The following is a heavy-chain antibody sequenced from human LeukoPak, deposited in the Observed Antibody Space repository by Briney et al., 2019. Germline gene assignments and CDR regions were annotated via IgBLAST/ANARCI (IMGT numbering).Heavy chain of an antibody. CDR3: ARESGRYFDWLLPDNYYYYYGMDV. CDR1: GGTFSSYA. D-gene: IGHD3-9*01. Sequence: RASVKVSCKASGGTFSSYAISWVRQAPGQGLEWMGRIIPILGIANYAQKFQGRVTITADKSTSTAYMELSSLRSEDTAVYYCARESGRYFDWLLPDNYYYYYGMDVWAKGPRSPSP. J-gene: IGHJ6*02. CDR2: IIPILGIA. V-gene: IGHV1-69*04.